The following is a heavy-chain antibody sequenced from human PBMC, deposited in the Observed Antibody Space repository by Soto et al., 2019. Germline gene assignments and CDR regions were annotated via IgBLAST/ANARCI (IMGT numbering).Heavy chain of an antibody. Sequence: ASVKVSCKAPADTFTSYYIHWVRQAPGHGLEWMGIINPNGGRKRFAHTFQGRITMTRDTSTSTVYMELRSLRSEDTAIYYCARSSAGVLGIIIEGSNWLSXWGQGSLVTVSX. D-gene: IGHD3-10*01. CDR3: ARSSAGVLGIIIEGSNWLSX. J-gene: IGHJ5*02. V-gene: IGHV1-46*01. CDR2: INPNGGRK. CDR1: ADTFTSYY.